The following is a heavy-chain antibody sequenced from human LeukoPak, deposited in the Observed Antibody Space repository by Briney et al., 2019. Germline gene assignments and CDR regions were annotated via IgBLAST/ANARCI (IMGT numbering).Heavy chain of an antibody. CDR1: GYSFTSYW. CDR2: IDPSDSYT. V-gene: IGHV5-10-1*01. J-gene: IGHJ4*02. CDR3: ARRYCSSTSCNPYFFDF. Sequence: PGESLKISCKGSGYSFTSYWISWVRQMPGKGLEWMGRIDPSDSYTNYSPSFKGHVTISADKSISTAYLRWSSLKASDTAIYYCARRYCSSTSCNPYFFDFWGQGTLVTVSS. D-gene: IGHD2-2*01.